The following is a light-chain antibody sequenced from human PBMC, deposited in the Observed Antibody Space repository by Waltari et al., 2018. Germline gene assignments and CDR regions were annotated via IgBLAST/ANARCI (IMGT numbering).Light chain of an antibody. CDR3: QQYYSTMYT. CDR2: WAS. CDR1: QNLLYSSDNKNY. J-gene: IGKJ2*01. Sequence: DIVMTQSPDSLGVSLGERATINCKSSQNLLYSSDNKNYLAWYQQNPGQPPKLLISWASTRESGVPDRFSGSGSGTDFTLTISSLQAEDVAVYYCQQYYSTMYTFGQGTKLEIK. V-gene: IGKV4-1*01.